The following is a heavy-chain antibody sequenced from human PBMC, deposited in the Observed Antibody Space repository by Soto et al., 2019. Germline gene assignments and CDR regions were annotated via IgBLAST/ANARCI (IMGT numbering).Heavy chain of an antibody. J-gene: IGHJ6*02. CDR1: GFSFGSFP. CDR2: IGGSGGLI. Sequence: EVQLVESGGGLVVPGGSLRLSCAASGFSFGSFPMNWVRQAPGKGLEWLSYIGGSGGLIDYADSVEGRFTVSRDNAKNSLYLQMNSLTEDDTAVYYCARDPHYGMDVWGQGTTVTVS. CDR3: ARDPHYGMDV. V-gene: IGHV3-48*02.